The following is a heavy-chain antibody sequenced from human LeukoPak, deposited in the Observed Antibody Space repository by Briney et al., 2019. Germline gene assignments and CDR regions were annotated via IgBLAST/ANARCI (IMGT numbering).Heavy chain of an antibody. V-gene: IGHV3-48*01. CDR1: GFTFSSYS. CDR3: ARARVSDAFDL. CDR2: ISSSSSTI. J-gene: IGHJ3*01. Sequence: PGGSLRLSCAASGFTFSSYSMNWVRQAPGKGLEWVSYISSSSSTIYYADSVKGRFTISRDNAKNSLYLQMNSLRAEDTAAYYRARARVSDAFDLWGQGTLVTVS.